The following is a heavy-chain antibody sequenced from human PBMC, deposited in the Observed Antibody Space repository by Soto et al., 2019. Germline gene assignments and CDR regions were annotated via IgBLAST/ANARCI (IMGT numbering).Heavy chain of an antibody. CDR2: IDPIDGGT. CDR1: GYTFTDYY. Sequence: QVQLVQSGAEVKKPGASVKVSCKASGYTFTDYYIHWVRHAAGQGLEWMGMIDPIDGGTTYAERLQGTVPMSRYRYTRTVNMEMSSLTAEATAMYYCARDSVSASGSSFRPRGQCYGNEYWGQGTLITVSS. V-gene: IGHV1-46*04. CDR3: ARDSVSASGSSFRPRGQCYGNEY. D-gene: IGHD1-26*01. J-gene: IGHJ4*02.